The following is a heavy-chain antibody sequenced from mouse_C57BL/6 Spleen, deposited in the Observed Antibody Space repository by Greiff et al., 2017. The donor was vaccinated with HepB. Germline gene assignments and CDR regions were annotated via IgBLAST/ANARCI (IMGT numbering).Heavy chain of an antibody. CDR3: AKTGNFDY. D-gene: IGHD4-1*01. V-gene: IGHV5-17*01. CDR2: ISSGSSTI. CDR1: GFTFSDYG. J-gene: IGHJ2*01. Sequence: DVKLVESGGGLVKPGGSLKLSCAASGFTFSDYGMHWVRQAPEKGLEWVAYISSGSSTIYYADTVKGRFTISRDNAKNTLFLQMTSLRSEDTAMYYCAKTGNFDYWGQGTTLTVSS.